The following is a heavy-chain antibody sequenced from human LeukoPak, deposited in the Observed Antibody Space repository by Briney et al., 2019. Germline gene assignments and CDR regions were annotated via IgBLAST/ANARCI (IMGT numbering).Heavy chain of an antibody. V-gene: IGHV4-59*08. J-gene: IGHJ3*02. CDR1: GDSISSYY. CDR3: ARGGIVVVTARVAFDI. Sequence: SETLSLTCTVSGDSISSYYWSWLRQPPGKGLEWVGYIFYTGSTNYNPSLKSRVTISLDTSNTQFSLKLSSVTAADTAVYYCARGGIVVVTARVAFDIWGQGTMVTVSS. D-gene: IGHD2-21*02. CDR2: IFYTGST.